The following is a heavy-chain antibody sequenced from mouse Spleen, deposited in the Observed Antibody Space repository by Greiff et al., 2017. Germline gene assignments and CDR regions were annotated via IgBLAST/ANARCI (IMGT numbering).Heavy chain of an antibody. CDR1: GYTFTSYW. J-gene: IGHJ2*01. CDR3: TRGYGYDVDY. Sequence: QVQLKQPGAELVRPGASVKLSCKASGYTFTSYWINWVKQRPGQGLEWIGNIYPSDSYTNYNQKFKDKATLTVDKSSSTAYMQLSSPTSEDSAVYYCTRGYGYDVDYWGQGTTLTVSS. V-gene: IGHV1-69*02. CDR2: IYPSDSYT. D-gene: IGHD2-2*01.